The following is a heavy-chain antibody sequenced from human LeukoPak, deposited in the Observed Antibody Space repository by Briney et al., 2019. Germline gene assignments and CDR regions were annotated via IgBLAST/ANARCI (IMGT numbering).Heavy chain of an antibody. CDR1: GGSISGYY. CDR3: ARVVGGVGLDY. D-gene: IGHD3-16*01. J-gene: IGHJ4*02. V-gene: IGHV4-59*01. Sequence: SETLSLTCTVSGGSISGYYWTWVRQPPGEALEYIGCIYYTGTTNYNPSLNSRVTISVDTSKNQFALKLSSVTAADTAVYYCARVVGGVGLDYWGQGTLVTVSS. CDR2: IYYTGTT.